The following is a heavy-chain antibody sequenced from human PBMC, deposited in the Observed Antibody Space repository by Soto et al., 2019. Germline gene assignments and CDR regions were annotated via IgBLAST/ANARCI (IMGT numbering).Heavy chain of an antibody. CDR1: GGSISNYYW. CDR3: AHLTYYYDSSGYYSRAEYFQH. V-gene: IGHV2-5*08. D-gene: IGHD3-22*01. CDR2: IYWDDDK. Sequence: TLSLTCTVSGGSISNYYWSWIRQPPGKALEWLALIYWDDDKRYSPSLKSRLTITKDTSKNQVVLTMTNMDPVDTATYYFAHLTYYYDSSGYYSRAEYFQHWGQGTLVTVSS. J-gene: IGHJ1*01.